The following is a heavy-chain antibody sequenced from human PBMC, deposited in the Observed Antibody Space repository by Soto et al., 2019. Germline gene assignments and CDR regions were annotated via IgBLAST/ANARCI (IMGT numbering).Heavy chain of an antibody. CDR1: CGSLSTRENY. D-gene: IGHD2-2*02. CDR2: IYCSGST. Sequence: TLSPKSVVSCGSLSTRENYWSWIRKPPGKGLEGIGYIYCSGSTYYNPSLKSRVTISVDTSKNQFSLKLSSVTAADTVVYYCGSSLCSSTGGYTFDYWGQGTLVTVSS. CDR3: GSSLCSSTGGYTFDY. V-gene: IGHV4-30-4*01. J-gene: IGHJ4*02.